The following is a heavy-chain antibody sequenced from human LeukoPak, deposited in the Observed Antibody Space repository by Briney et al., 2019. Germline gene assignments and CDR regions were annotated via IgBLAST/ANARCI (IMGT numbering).Heavy chain of an antibody. CDR1: GFTLSSYA. Sequence: PGGSLRLSCAASGFTLSSYAMHWVRQAPGKGLEYVSGIRSNGGSTYYANSVRDRFTISRDNSKNTLYLQMGSLRAEGMAVYFCVRASGTYAGDYYGMDVWGQGTTVTVSS. J-gene: IGHJ6*02. CDR3: VRASGTYAGDYYGMDV. CDR2: IRSNGGST. D-gene: IGHD1-26*01. V-gene: IGHV3-64*01.